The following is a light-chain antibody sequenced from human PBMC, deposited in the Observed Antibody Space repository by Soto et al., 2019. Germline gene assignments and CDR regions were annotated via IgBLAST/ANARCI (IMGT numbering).Light chain of an antibody. Sequence: QSALTQPASVSGSPGQSITISCTGTSSDVGSYNRVSWYQLHSGKAPKLMIYEGGKRPSGVSNRFSGSKSGNTASLTISGLQAQDEPDYFCCSYAGSSTWVFGGGTKLTVL. CDR3: CSYAGSSTWV. J-gene: IGLJ3*02. CDR2: EGG. V-gene: IGLV2-23*01. CDR1: SSDVGSYNR.